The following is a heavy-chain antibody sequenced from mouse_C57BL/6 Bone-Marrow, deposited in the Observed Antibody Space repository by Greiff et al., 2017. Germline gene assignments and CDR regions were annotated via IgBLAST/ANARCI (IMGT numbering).Heavy chain of an antibody. CDR3: ARYRPTVAGYYFDY. CDR1: GYTFTSYG. J-gene: IGHJ2*01. Sequence: VQLVESGAELARPGASVKLSCKASGYTFTSYGISWVKQRTGQGLEWIGEIYPRSGNTYYNEKFKGKATLTADKSSSTAYMELRSLTSEDSAVYFCARYRPTVAGYYFDYWGQGTTLTVSS. D-gene: IGHD1-1*01. CDR2: IYPRSGNT. V-gene: IGHV1-81*01.